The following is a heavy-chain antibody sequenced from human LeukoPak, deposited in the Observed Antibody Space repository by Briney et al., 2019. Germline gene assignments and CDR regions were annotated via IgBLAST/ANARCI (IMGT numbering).Heavy chain of an antibody. J-gene: IGHJ3*02. Sequence: GESLKISCKGSGYSFTSYWIGWVRQMPGKGPEWMGIIYPGDSDTRYSPSFQGQVTISADKSISTAYLQWSSLKASDTAMYYCARLNYDSSGMPDAFDIWGQGTMVTVSS. CDR1: GYSFTSYW. D-gene: IGHD3-22*01. CDR2: IYPGDSDT. V-gene: IGHV5-51*01. CDR3: ARLNYDSSGMPDAFDI.